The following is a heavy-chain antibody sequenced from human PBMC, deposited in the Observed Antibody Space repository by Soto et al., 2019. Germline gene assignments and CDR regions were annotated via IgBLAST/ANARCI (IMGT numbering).Heavy chain of an antibody. CDR1: GFAFSGFD. J-gene: IGHJ6*02. V-gene: IGHV3-30*18. Sequence: PGGSLRLSCAASGFAFSGFDMYWVRQAPGKGLEWVAVISYDGSNKYYVDSVKGRFIISRDNSKNTLSLQMNNLGPEDTAVYYSAKDFYGMDVWGQGTTVTVSS. CDR3: AKDFYGMDV. CDR2: ISYDGSNK.